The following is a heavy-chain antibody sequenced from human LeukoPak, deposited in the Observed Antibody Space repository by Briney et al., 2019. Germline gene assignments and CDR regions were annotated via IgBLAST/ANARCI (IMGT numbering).Heavy chain of an antibody. J-gene: IGHJ6*02. Sequence: ASVKDSRMGSGFTFSSSGMQWVRQARGQRLEWIGWIVPGSGNTNYAQKFRERVTFTRDMSTSTAYMELSGLRSEDTAVYYCAAVLGQQLVYYYGMDVWGQGTTVTVSS. V-gene: IGHV1-58*02. CDR1: GFTFSSSG. CDR2: IVPGSGNT. CDR3: AAVLGQQLVYYYGMDV. D-gene: IGHD6-13*01.